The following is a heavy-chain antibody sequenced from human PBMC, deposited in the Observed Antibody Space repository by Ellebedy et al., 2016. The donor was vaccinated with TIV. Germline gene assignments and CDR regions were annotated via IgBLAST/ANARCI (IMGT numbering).Heavy chain of an antibody. V-gene: IGHV5-51*01. CDR1: GYSFTSHW. CDR2: IYPRDSET. CDR3: AAARNSGTYSAAFDY. Sequence: GESLKISXKASGYSFTSHWIGWVRQMPGKGLEWMGSIYPRDSETKYSPSFQGQVTISVDKSSSTVYLQWSSLKASDRAMYYCAAARNSGTYSAAFDYWGQGALVTVSS. D-gene: IGHD3-10*01. J-gene: IGHJ4*02.